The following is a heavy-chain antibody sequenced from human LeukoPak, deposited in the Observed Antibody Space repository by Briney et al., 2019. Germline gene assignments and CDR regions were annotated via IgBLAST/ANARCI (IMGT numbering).Heavy chain of an antibody. D-gene: IGHD1-26*01. Sequence: GGSLRLSCEASGFTFSSYWMHWVRQAPGKGLVWVSRIYSDGSSTSFADSVKGRFTISRDNAKNTLHLQMNSLRAEDTAMYYCAGDDGTYPYYFNYWGQGTLVTVSS. V-gene: IGHV3-74*01. CDR2: IYSDGSST. CDR3: AGDDGTYPYYFNY. CDR1: GFTFSSYW. J-gene: IGHJ4*02.